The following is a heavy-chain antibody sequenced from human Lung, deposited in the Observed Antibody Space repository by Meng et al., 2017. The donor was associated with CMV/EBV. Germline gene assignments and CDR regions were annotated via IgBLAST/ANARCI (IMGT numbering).Heavy chain of an antibody. Sequence: YGGSFSGYYWSWIRQPPGKGLEWIGEINHSGSTNYNPSLKSRVTISVDTSKNQFSLKLSSVTAADTAVYYCARLDEGYDSARGPYSWPWGQGTLVTVSS. CDR1: GGSFSGYY. V-gene: IGHV4-34*01. D-gene: IGHD3-3*01. CDR2: INHSGST. J-gene: IGHJ5*02. CDR3: ARLDEGYDSARGPYSWP.